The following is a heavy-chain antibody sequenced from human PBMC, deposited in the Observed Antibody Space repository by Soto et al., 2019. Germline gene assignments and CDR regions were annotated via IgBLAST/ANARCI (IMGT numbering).Heavy chain of an antibody. Sequence: ASVKVSCKASGYTFTSYYMHWVRQAPGQGLEWMGIINPSGGSTSYAQKFQGRVTMTRDTSTSTVYMELSSLRSEDTAVYYCARDDGWNYRYYDMEVWGPGTTVTASS. CDR1: GYTFTSYY. D-gene: IGHD1-7*01. J-gene: IGHJ6*02. CDR2: INPSGGST. V-gene: IGHV1-46*01. CDR3: ARDDGWNYRYYDMEV.